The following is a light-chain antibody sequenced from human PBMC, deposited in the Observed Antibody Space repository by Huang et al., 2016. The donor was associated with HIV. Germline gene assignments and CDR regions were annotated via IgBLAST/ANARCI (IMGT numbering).Light chain of an antibody. Sequence: DIQMTQSPSSLSASVGDRVTITCRASQSVSNYLNWYQQKAGKAPKRLIYATSSLQSGVPSRVSGSGSGTDFTLTISSLQPEDFATYYCQQSYSTPPWTFGQGTKVEIK. J-gene: IGKJ1*01. V-gene: IGKV1-39*01. CDR3: QQSYSTPPWT. CDR2: ATS. CDR1: QSVSNY.